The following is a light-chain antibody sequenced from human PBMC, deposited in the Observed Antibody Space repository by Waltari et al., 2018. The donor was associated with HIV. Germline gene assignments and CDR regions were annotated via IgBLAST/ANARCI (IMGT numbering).Light chain of an antibody. J-gene: IGLJ2*01. CDR3: AAWDGSHVV. Sequence: QSVLTQPPSASGTPGQRVTISCSGSSSNIGSYYVYWYQQLPGTAPKLLIYRNNPRPSGCPDRFSGSKSGSSASLAISGLRSEDEADYYCAAWDGSHVVFGGGTKLTVL. V-gene: IGLV1-47*01. CDR2: RNN. CDR1: SSNIGSYY.